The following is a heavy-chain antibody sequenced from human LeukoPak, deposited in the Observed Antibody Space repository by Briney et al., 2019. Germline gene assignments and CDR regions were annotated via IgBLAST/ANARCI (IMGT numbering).Heavy chain of an antibody. D-gene: IGHD1-1*01. J-gene: IGHJ3*02. CDR1: GFTFSSYG. CDR2: ISGSGLTT. Sequence: GGALRLSCAASGFTFSSYGMTWVRQAPGKGLEWVSSISGSGLTTYYADSVKGRFTISRDNSKNTLYLQMNSLRAEDTAVYYCARAGLGQTNDAFDIWGQGTMVTVSS. V-gene: IGHV3-23*01. CDR3: ARAGLGQTNDAFDI.